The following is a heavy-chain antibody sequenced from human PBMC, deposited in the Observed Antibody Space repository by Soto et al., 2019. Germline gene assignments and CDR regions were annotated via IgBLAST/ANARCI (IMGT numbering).Heavy chain of an antibody. V-gene: IGHV4-59*01. Sequence: QVQLQESGPGLVKPSETLSLTCTVSGGSISNYYCSWIRQPPGKGLEWIGYIYYSGSTNYNPSLNSHVTISGDTSKNQFSLKLSSVTAADTAVYYCARAGAATLSDYWGQGTLVTVSS. CDR1: GGSISNYY. J-gene: IGHJ4*02. D-gene: IGHD2-15*01. CDR3: ARAGAATLSDY. CDR2: IYYSGST.